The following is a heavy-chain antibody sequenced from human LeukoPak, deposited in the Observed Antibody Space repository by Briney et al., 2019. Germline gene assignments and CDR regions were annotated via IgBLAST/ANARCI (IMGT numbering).Heavy chain of an antibody. J-gene: IGHJ4*02. CDR1: GFTFSTYW. CDR2: INSDGSST. CDR3: ARGSATYFDY. V-gene: IGHV3-74*01. Sequence: PGGSLRLSCADSGFTFSTYWMRWVRQAPGKGLVWVSRINSDGSSTNYADSVKGRFTISRDNAKNTLYLQMNSLRAEDTAVYYCARGSATYFDYWGQGILVTVSS.